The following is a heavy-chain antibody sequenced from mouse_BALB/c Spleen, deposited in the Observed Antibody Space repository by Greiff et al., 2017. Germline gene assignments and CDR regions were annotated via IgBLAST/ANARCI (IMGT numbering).Heavy chain of an antibody. D-gene: IGHD1-1*01. CDR1: GYSITSDYA. J-gene: IGHJ3*01. CDR3: ARSPITTVVPFAY. V-gene: IGHV3-2*02. CDR2: ISYSGST. Sequence: EVQLQESGPGLVKPSQSLSLTCTVTGYSITSDYAWNWIRQFPGNKLEWMGYISYSGSTSYNPSLKSRISITRDTSKNQFFLQLNSVTTEDTATYYCARSPITTVVPFAYWGQGTLVTVSA.